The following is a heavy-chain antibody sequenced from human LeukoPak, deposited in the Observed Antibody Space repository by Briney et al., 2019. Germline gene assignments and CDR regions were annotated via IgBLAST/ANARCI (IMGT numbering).Heavy chain of an antibody. CDR3: ARALYSGSFYGMDV. V-gene: IGHV3-33*01. D-gene: IGHD1-26*01. CDR1: GFTFSIYG. CDR2: IWNDRSNK. J-gene: IGHJ6*02. Sequence: PGRSLRLSCAASGFTFSIYGMHWVRQAPGKGLEWVAVIWNDRSNKYYADSVKGRFTISRDNSKNTLYLQMNSLRAEDTAVYYCARALYSGSFYGMDVWGQGTTVTVSS.